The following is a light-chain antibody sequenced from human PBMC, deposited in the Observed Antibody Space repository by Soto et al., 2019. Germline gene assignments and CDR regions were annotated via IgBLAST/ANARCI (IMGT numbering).Light chain of an antibody. CDR2: DAS. Sequence: DIQMTQSPSSLSASVGDRVTITCQARQDISNYLNWYQQKPGKAPKLLIYDASNLEKGVPSRFSGSGSGTDFTFTISSLQPEDSATYYCQQYYNIPLTFGGGTKVQIK. V-gene: IGKV1-33*01. CDR1: QDISNY. J-gene: IGKJ4*01. CDR3: QQYYNIPLT.